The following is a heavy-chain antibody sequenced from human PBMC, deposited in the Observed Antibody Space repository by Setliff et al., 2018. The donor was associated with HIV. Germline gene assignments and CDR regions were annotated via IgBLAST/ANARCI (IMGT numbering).Heavy chain of an antibody. CDR1: GFTFSSYG. CDR3: ARKLRPGHGVDV. J-gene: IGHJ6*02. D-gene: IGHD3-10*01. CDR2: IDRDGSET. Sequence: GGSLRLSCAAFGFTFSSYGMSWVRQAPGKGLEWVANIDRDGSETNYVDSVKGRFTIFRDNAKSSMYLQMNSLRAEDTAIYYCARKLRPGHGVDVWGQGTTVTVSS. V-gene: IGHV3-7*01.